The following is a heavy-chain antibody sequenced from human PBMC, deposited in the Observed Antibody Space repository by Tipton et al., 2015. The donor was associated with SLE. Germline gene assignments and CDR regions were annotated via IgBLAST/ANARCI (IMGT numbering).Heavy chain of an antibody. D-gene: IGHD2-15*01. Sequence: TLSLTCTVSGGSISSGSYYWSWIRQPAGKGLEWIGRIYTSGSTNYNPSLKSRVTISVDTSKNQFSLKLSSVTAADTAVYYCARHAIEDRGLYNWFDPWGQGTLVTVSS. CDR2: IYTSGST. CDR1: GGSISSGSYY. V-gene: IGHV4-61*02. CDR3: ARHAIEDRGLYNWFDP. J-gene: IGHJ5*02.